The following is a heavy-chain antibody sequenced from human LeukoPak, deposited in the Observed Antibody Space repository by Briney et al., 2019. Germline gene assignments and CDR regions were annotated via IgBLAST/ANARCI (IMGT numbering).Heavy chain of an antibody. CDR3: ARRLYYYNSGTNYYFDF. CDR1: GYSFSNYW. J-gene: IGHJ4*02. V-gene: IGHV5-51*01. D-gene: IGHD3-10*01. CDR2: VYPGDSDT. Sequence: GESLKISCKGSGYSFSNYWIGWVRQMPGKGLEWMGIVYPGDSDTRYSPSLQGQVTISADKSISTAYLQWSSLKASDTAIYYCARRLYYYNSGTNYYFDFWGQGTLVTVSS.